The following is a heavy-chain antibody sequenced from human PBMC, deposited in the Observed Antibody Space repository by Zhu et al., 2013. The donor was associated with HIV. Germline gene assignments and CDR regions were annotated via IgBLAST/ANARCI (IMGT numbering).Heavy chain of an antibody. CDR2: ISSSGSTI. V-gene: IGHV3-48*03. Sequence: VQLVESGGGLVQPGGSLRLSCAASGFTFSSYEMNWVRQAPGKGLEWVSYISSSGSTIYYADSVKGRFTISRDNAKNSLYLQMNSLRAEDTAVYYCARYCSGGSCYYGMDVWGQGTTVTVSS. J-gene: IGHJ6*02. CDR3: ARYCSGGSCYYGMDV. CDR1: GFTFSSYE. D-gene: IGHD2-15*01.